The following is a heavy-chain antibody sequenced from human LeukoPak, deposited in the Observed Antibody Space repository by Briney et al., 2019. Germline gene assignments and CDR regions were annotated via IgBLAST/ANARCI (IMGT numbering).Heavy chain of an antibody. V-gene: IGHV4-61*01. J-gene: IGHJ3*02. D-gene: IGHD3-10*01. CDR1: GGSVSSGSHY. CDR3: ARSRMTMARGIIDAFDI. CDR2: IYYSGGT. Sequence: SETLSLTCTVSGGSVSSGSHYWSWIRQPPGKGLQWIGYIYYSGGTNYNPSLKSGVTISVDTSKNQFSLRLSSVTAADTAVYYCARSRMTMARGIIDAFDIWGQGTMVTVS.